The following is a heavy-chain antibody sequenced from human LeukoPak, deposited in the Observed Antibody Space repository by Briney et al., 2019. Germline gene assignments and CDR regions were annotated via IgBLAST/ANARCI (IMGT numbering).Heavy chain of an antibody. Sequence: SETLSLTCTVSGGSISSYYWSWIRQPPGEGLEWIGYIYYSGSTNYNPSLKSRVTISVDTSKNQFSLRLSSVTAADTAVYYCARGGSIVVVPAATGWDYWGQGTLVTVSS. CDR2: IYYSGST. V-gene: IGHV4-59*01. D-gene: IGHD2-2*01. J-gene: IGHJ4*02. CDR1: GGSISSYY. CDR3: ARGGSIVVVPAATGWDY.